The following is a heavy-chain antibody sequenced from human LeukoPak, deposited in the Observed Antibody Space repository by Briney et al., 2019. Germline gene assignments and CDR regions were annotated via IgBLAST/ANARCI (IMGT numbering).Heavy chain of an antibody. CDR1: GYTFTGYY. CDR2: INPNSGGT. D-gene: IGHD3-22*01. V-gene: IGHV1-2*02. CDR3: ARVLVRYYYDSSGYPIPRDYYYYYMDV. J-gene: IGHJ6*03. Sequence: ASVKVSCKASGYTFTGYYMHWVRQAPGQGLEWMGWINPNSGGTNYAQKFQGRVTMTRDTSISTAYMELSRLRSDDTAVYYCARVLVRYYYDSSGYPIPRDYYYYYMDVWGKGTTVTVSS.